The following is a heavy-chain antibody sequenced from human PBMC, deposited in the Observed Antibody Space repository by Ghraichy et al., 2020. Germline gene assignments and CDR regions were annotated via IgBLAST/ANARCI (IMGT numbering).Heavy chain of an antibody. V-gene: IGHV3-23*01. CDR1: GFPFSLFV. CDR3: AKDRVDFGDYLFDH. Sequence: GGSLRLSCAASGFPFSLFVMSWVRQAPGKGLEWVSGIGGRVPDTHYADAVKGRFTISRDNSKNTLYLQMDSLRAEDTAVYYCAKDRVDFGDYLFDHWGQGTLVTVSS. CDR2: IGGRVPDT. D-gene: IGHD4-17*01. J-gene: IGHJ4*02.